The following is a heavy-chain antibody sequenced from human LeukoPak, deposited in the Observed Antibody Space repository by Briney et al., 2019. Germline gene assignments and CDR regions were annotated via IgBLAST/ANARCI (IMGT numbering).Heavy chain of an antibody. CDR2: ISYDGSNK. J-gene: IGHJ5*02. D-gene: IGHD3-9*01. Sequence: GRSLRLSCAASGFTFSSYGMPWVRQAPGKGLEWVAVISYDGSNKYYADSVKGRFTISRDNSKNTLYLQMNSLRAEGTAVYYCAKDPTKLRYFDWFSTGSWGQGTLVTVSS. CDR3: AKDPTKLRYFDWFSTGS. V-gene: IGHV3-30*18. CDR1: GFTFSSYG.